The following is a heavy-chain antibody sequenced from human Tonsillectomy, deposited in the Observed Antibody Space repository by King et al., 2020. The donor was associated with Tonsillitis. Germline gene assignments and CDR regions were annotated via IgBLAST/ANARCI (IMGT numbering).Heavy chain of an antibody. CDR1: GYSFTNYW. CDR2: IYPGDSGT. J-gene: IGHJ3*02. Sequence: VQLVESGAEVKKPGESLKISCTGSGYSFTNYWIGWVRQMPGKGLEWMGIIYPGDSGTRYSPSFQGQVTISADKSISTAYLQWSSLKASDTAMYYCARRGYCSGGICYSRDAFDIWGQGTMVTVSS. CDR3: ARRGYCSGGICYSRDAFDI. V-gene: IGHV5-51*01. D-gene: IGHD2-15*01.